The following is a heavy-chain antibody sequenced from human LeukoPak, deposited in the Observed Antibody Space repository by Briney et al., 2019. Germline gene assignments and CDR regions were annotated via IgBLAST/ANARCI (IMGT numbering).Heavy chain of an antibody. D-gene: IGHD6-13*01. V-gene: IGHV3-23*01. CDR1: GFTFSSYA. CDR2: ISGSGGST. Sequence: GGFLRLSCAASGFTFSSYAMSWVRQAPGKGLEWVSAISGSGGSTYYADSVKGRFTISRDNSKNTLYLQMNSLRAEDTAVYYCAKDQGAPTYSSSWYGNNFDYWGQGTLVTVSS. J-gene: IGHJ4*02. CDR3: AKDQGAPTYSSSWYGNNFDY.